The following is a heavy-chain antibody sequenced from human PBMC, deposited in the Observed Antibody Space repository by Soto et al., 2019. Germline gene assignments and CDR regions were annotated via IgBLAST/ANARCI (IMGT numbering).Heavy chain of an antibody. J-gene: IGHJ4*02. CDR2: ISWNSGSI. Sequence: GGSLRLSCAASGFTFDDYSMHWVRQAPGKGLEWVSGISWNSGSIGYADSVKGRFTISRDNAKNSLYLQMNSLRAEDTALYYCAKGTTSSGWFSFDYWGQGTLVTVSS. CDR3: AKGTTSSGWFSFDY. CDR1: GFTFDDYS. V-gene: IGHV3-9*01. D-gene: IGHD6-19*01.